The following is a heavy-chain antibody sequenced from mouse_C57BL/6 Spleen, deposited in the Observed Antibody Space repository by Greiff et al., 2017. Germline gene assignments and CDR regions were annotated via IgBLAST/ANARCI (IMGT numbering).Heavy chain of an antibody. CDR1: GYTFTSYW. D-gene: IGHD2-5*01. V-gene: IGHV1-55*01. CDR3: ARSRSNYGYVDV. Sequence: VQLQQPGAELVKPGASVKMSCKASGYTFTSYWITWVKPRPGQGLEWIGDLYPGSGSTNYNEKFKSKATLTVDTSSSTAYMQLSSLTSEDSAVYYWARSRSNYGYVDVWGTGTTVTVSS. CDR2: LYPGSGST. J-gene: IGHJ1*03.